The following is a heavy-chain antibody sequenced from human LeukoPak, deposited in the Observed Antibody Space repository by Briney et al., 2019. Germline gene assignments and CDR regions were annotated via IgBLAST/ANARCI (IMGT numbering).Heavy chain of an antibody. D-gene: IGHD4-17*01. Sequence: SQTLSLTCTVSGGSISSGGYYWSWIRQHPGKGLEWIGYIYYSGSTYYNPSLKSRVTISVDTSKNQFSLKLSSVAAADTAVYYCARDYGDYDGAFDIWGQGTMVTVSS. CDR3: ARDYGDYDGAFDI. J-gene: IGHJ3*02. V-gene: IGHV4-31*03. CDR2: IYYSGST. CDR1: GGSISSGGYY.